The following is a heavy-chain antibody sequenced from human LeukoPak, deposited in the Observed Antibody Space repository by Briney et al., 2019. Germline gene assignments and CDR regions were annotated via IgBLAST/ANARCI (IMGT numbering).Heavy chain of an antibody. J-gene: IGHJ3*02. CDR1: GFTFSSYS. CDR3: VKEVGAGAFDI. D-gene: IGHD1-26*01. CDR2: ITSTSETI. Sequence: PGGSLRLSCATSGFTFSSYSMNWVRQAPGQGLEWVSYITSTSETIYYADSVKGRFTISRDNAKNSLYLQMNSLRVEDTAVYFCVKEVGAGAFDIWGQGTMVTVS. V-gene: IGHV3-48*01.